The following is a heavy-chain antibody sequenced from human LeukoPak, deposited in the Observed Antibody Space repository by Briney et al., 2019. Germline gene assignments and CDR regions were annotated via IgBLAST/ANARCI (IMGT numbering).Heavy chain of an antibody. V-gene: IGHV3-30-3*01. CDR2: ISYDGSKK. D-gene: IGHD2-2*01. Sequence: GGSLRLSCAASGFTFSDYALHWVRQAPGKGLAWVAVISYDGSKKYYADSVKGRFTISRDNSKNTLYLQMNSPRAEDTAVYYCAKDGWDIVVVPGLGMDVWGQGTTVTVSS. CDR3: AKDGWDIVVVPGLGMDV. CDR1: GFTFSDYA. J-gene: IGHJ6*02.